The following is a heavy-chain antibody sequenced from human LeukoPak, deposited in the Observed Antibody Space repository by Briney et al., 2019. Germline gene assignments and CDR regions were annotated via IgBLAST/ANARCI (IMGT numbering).Heavy chain of an antibody. Sequence: ASVKVSCKASGYTFTTYDTNLVRQATGQGLEWMGWMNPNSGNTGYAQKFQRRVTITRNTSISTAYMELSSLRSEDTAVYYCARSGIGQWLRFLPNYYYYYMDVWGKGTTVTVSS. D-gene: IGHD5-12*01. CDR2: MNPNSGNT. J-gene: IGHJ6*03. V-gene: IGHV1-8*03. CDR3: ARSGIGQWLRFLPNYYYYYMDV. CDR1: GYTFTTYD.